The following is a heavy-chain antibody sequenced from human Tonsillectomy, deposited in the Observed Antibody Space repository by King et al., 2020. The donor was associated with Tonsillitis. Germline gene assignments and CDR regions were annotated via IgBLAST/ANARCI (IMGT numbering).Heavy chain of an antibody. CDR2: ISGIGGST. Sequence: VQLVESGGGLVQPGGSLRLSCTASTFTFSSYAMSWVRQAPGKGLEWVSGISGIGGSTFYADSVKGRFTISRDNSKNTLYVQMNSLRAEDTALYYCAKDRAAMITPTGSMDVWGQGTTVTVSS. CDR1: TFTFSSYA. D-gene: IGHD5-18*01. V-gene: IGHV3-23*04. CDR3: AKDRAAMITPTGSMDV. J-gene: IGHJ6*02.